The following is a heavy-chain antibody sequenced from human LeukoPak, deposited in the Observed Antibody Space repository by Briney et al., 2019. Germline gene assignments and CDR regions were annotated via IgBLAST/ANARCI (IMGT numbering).Heavy chain of an antibody. CDR1: GDSINSGVSY. CDR3: ARHLYDKTGRPLDS. J-gene: IGHJ4*02. CDR2: IYYSGSAGST. Sequence: PSGTLSLTCSASGDSINSGVSYWAWIRQPPGKGLERIGTIYYSGSAGSTYYNPSLKSRVTISVDTSKNQFSLNLSSVTAADTAIYYCARHLYDKTGRPLDSWGQGTLVTVSS. V-gene: IGHV4-39*01. D-gene: IGHD3-9*01.